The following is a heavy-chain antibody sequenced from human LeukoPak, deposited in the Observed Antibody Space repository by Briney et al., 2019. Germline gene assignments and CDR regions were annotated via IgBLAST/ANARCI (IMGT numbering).Heavy chain of an antibody. CDR2: IFHTGNS. J-gene: IGHJ4*02. CDR3: AGVLRVEMVVNY. Sequence: SETLSLTCTISGGSISTFYWSWLRQPPGKGLEWIAYIFHTGNSNYNPSLKGRVTISVDTAKNQFSLKLSSMTAADTAVYWCAGVLRVEMVVNYWGQGTLVTVSS. D-gene: IGHD5-24*01. CDR1: GGSISTFY. V-gene: IGHV4-59*12.